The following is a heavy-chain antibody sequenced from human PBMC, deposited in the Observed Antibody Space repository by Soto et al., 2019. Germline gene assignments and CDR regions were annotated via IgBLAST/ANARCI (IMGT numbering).Heavy chain of an antibody. D-gene: IGHD4-17*01. CDR2: IWYDGSNQ. CDR3: ARDIWSTVTTISPYFDW. Sequence: QVQLVESGGGVVQPGTSLRLSCAASGFTFNNYGMHWVRQAPGKGLEWVAVIWYDGSNQYYADSVKGRFTISRDNSKNTLCLQMNSLRAEDTAVYYCARDIWSTVTTISPYFDWWGQGTLVSVSS. V-gene: IGHV3-33*01. CDR1: GFTFNNYG. J-gene: IGHJ4*02.